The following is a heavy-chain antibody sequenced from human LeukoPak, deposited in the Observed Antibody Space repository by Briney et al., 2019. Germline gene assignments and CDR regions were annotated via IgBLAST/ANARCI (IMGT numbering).Heavy chain of an antibody. J-gene: IGHJ4*02. D-gene: IGHD5/OR15-5a*01. CDR2: WDPEDGET. CDR3: ATATRVHDYYFDY. CDR1: GYTRTELS. V-gene: IGHV1-24*01. Sequence: GASVKVSCKGAGYTRTELSMHWGRQAPGKGLGWVGGWDPEDGETIYAQTFQGRVTTPEDTSTDTAYMELSSLRSEPTAVYYCATATRVHDYYFDYWGQGTLVTVSS.